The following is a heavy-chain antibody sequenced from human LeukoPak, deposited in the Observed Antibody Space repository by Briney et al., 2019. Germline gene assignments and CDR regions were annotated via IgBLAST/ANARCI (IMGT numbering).Heavy chain of an antibody. J-gene: IGHJ4*02. Sequence: GGSLRLSCVASGFTFGKYWMSWVRQAPGKGLEWVSAISGSGGSTYYADSVKGRFTISRDNSKNTLYLQMNSLRAEDTAVYYCAEPRYYDFWSGSGFDYWGQGTLVTVSS. D-gene: IGHD3-3*01. CDR3: AEPRYYDFWSGSGFDY. V-gene: IGHV3-23*01. CDR1: GFTFGKYW. CDR2: ISGSGGST.